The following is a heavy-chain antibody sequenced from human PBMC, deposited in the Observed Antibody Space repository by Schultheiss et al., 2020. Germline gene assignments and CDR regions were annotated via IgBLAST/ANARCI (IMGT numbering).Heavy chain of an antibody. D-gene: IGHD2-21*02. Sequence: GGSLRLSCAASGFTFSSYWMSWVRQAPGKGLEWVSAISGSGGSTYYADSVKGRFTISRDNSKNTLYLQMNSLRAEDTALYYCAKDGAYCGGDCYSALVYWGQGTLVTVSS. J-gene: IGHJ4*02. CDR1: GFTFSSYW. CDR2: ISGSGGST. V-gene: IGHV3-23*01. CDR3: AKDGAYCGGDCYSALVY.